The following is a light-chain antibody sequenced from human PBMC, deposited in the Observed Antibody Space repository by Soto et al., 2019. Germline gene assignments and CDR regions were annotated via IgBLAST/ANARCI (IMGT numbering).Light chain of an antibody. J-gene: IGKJ1*01. V-gene: IGKV3-20*01. CDR3: QQSYSTPRP. CDR2: GAS. CDR1: QSVTSSY. Sequence: IIVTKSSGTLSLYPRERAKLSCSSSQSVTSSYLAWYQQKPGQAPRLLIYGASSRATGIPDRFSGSGSGTDFSLTISSLQPEDFATYYCQQSYSTPRPFAQVTKV.